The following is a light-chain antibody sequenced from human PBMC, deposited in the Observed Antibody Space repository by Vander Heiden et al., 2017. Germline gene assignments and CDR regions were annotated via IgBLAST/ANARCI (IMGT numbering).Light chain of an antibody. J-gene: IGKJ2*01. Sequence: IQLTQSPSSLSASVRDRVTITCRASQCISSYLNWYQQRPGKAPKLLIYDASKLQSGVPSRFSGSGSGTDFTLTISNLQPEDFATYYCQQSYSTPRTFGHGTKLEIK. V-gene: IGKV1-39*01. CDR1: QCISSY. CDR2: DAS. CDR3: QQSYSTPRT.